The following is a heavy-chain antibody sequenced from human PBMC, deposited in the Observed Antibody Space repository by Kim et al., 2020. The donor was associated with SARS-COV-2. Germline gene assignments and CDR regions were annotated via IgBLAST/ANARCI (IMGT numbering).Heavy chain of an antibody. CDR1: GGSISSSSYY. V-gene: IGHV4-39*01. Sequence: SETLSLTCTVSGGSISSSSYYWGWIRQPPGKGLEWIGSIYYSGSTYYNPSLKSRVTISVDTSKNQFSLKLSSVTAADTAVYYCAQGGQLDSFDIWGQGTMVTVSS. D-gene: IGHD5-18*01. CDR2: IYYSGST. CDR3: AQGGQLDSFDI. J-gene: IGHJ3*02.